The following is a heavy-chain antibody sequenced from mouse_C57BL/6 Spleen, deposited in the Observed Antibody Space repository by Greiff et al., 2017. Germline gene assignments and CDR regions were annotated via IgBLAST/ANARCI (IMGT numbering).Heavy chain of an antibody. V-gene: IGHV1-64*01. D-gene: IGHD1-1*01. J-gene: IGHJ3*01. CDR1: GYTFTSYW. CDR3: GRWGYGSSPFAY. Sequence: QVQLQQPGAELVKPGASVKLSCKASGYTFTSYWMHWVKQRPGQGLEWIGMIHPNSGSTNYNEKFKSKATLTVDKSSSTAYMQLSSLTSEDSAVYYCGRWGYGSSPFAYWGQGTLVTVSA. CDR2: IHPNSGST.